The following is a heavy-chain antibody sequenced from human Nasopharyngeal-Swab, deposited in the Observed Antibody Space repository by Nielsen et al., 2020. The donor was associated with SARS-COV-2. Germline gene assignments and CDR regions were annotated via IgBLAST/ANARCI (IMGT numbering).Heavy chain of an antibody. CDR2: ISYDGSNK. D-gene: IGHD3-22*01. V-gene: IGHV3-30-3*01. J-gene: IGHJ4*02. CDR1: GFTFSRYT. CDR3: ASTPLDSSGYYYAFHY. Sequence: GESLQISCAASGFTFSRYTMLWVRQAPGKGLEWVAVISYDGSNKYYADSVKGRFTISRDISKNTLYLQMNSLRAEDTAVFYCASTPLDSSGYYYAFHYWGRGTLVTVSS.